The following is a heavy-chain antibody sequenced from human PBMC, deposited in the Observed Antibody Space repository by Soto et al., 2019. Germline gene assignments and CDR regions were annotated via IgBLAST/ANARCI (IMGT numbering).Heavy chain of an antibody. CDR3: ARDTGYTFGSLNY. CDR2: MNAGVGNT. CDR1: GYTFTDYA. V-gene: IGHV1-3*01. D-gene: IGHD5-18*01. Sequence: HVELVQSGAAVKKPGASVTISCKASGYTFTDYALQWVRQAPGQRLEWMGWMNAGVGNTLYSQKFQGRITITRDTSASTAYMELNSLKSEDTAIYYCARDTGYTFGSLNYWGPGTLVTVSS. J-gene: IGHJ4*02.